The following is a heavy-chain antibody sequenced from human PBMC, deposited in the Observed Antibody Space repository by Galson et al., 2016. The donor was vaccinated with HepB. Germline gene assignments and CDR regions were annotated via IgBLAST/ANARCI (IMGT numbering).Heavy chain of an antibody. V-gene: IGHV1-69*13. CDR2: IIPIFGTA. Sequence: SVKVSCKASGGFSSYAFSWVRQAPGQGLEWMGGIIPIFGTANYAQKFQGSVTITADESTRTAYMELSSLRSEDTAVYYCARGGYCGGDCFSRPFGYWGQGTLVTVSS. J-gene: IGHJ4*02. CDR3: ARGGYCGGDCFSRPFGY. D-gene: IGHD2-21*02. CDR1: GGFSSYA.